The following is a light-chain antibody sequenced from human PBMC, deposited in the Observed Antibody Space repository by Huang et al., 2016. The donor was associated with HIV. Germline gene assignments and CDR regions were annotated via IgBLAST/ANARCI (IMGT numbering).Light chain of an antibody. CDR2: GAS. CDR1: QSVSSSY. J-gene: IGKJ4*01. Sequence: EIVLTQSPGTLSLSPGERAALSCRASQSVSSSYLAWYQQKPGQAPRLLIYGASTRATGIPDRFSGSGSGTDFSLTINRLEPEDFAVYCCQQFADSPLTFGGGTKVEIK. V-gene: IGKV3-20*01. CDR3: QQFADSPLT.